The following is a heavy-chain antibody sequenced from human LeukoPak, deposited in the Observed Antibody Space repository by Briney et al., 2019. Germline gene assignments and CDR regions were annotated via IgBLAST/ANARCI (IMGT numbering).Heavy chain of an antibody. CDR2: IWYDGSNK. J-gene: IGHJ5*02. V-gene: IGHV3-33*06. D-gene: IGHD3-10*01. CDR3: AKDTYGSGNWFDP. Sequence: GGSLRLSCAASGFTFSSYGMHWVRQAPGKGLEWVAVIWYDGSNKYYADSVKGRFTISRDNSKNTLYLQMNSLTAEDTAVYYCAKDTYGSGNWFDPWGQGTLVTVSS. CDR1: GFTFSSYG.